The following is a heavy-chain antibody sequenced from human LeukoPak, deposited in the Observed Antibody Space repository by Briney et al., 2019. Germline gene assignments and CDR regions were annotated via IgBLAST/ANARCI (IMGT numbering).Heavy chain of an antibody. J-gene: IGHJ4*02. CDR3: ARNSGYDSELPYS. Sequence: ASVKVSCKVSGYTPTALSMHWVRQAPGKGLEWMGGFNAEDGKTIYAQNFQGRVTMTEDASTDTAYMELSSLTLEDTAVYYCARNSGYDSELPYSWGQGTLVTVSS. CDR1: GYTPTALS. D-gene: IGHD5-12*01. CDR2: FNAEDGKT. V-gene: IGHV1-24*01.